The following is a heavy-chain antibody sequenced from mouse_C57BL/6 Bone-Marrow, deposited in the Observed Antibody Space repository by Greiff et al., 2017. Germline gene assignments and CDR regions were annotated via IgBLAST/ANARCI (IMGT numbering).Heavy chain of an antibody. J-gene: IGHJ2*01. CDR1: GYTFTNYW. CDR2: IYPGSGST. V-gene: IGHV1-63*01. Sequence: VQLQQSGAELVRPGTSVTMSCKASGYTFTNYWIGWAKQRPGHGLEWIGDIYPGSGSTNYNEKFKGKATFTADTSSNTAYMQLSSLTTEDSAIYYCARSEFGYWGQGTTLTVSS. CDR3: ARSEFGY.